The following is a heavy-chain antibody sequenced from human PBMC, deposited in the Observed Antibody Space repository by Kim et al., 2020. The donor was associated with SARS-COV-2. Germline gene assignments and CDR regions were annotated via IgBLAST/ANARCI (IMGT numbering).Heavy chain of an antibody. D-gene: IGHD5-12*01. CDR2: IYHSGST. CDR3: AVSGYDFSFDY. J-gene: IGHJ4*02. V-gene: IGHV4-30-2*01. CDR1: GGSISSGGYS. Sequence: SETLSLTCAVSGGSISSGGYSWSWIRQPPGKGLEWIGYIYHSGSTYYNPSLKSRVTISVDRSKNQFSLKLSSVTAADRGVYYCAVSGYDFSFDYWGQGTL.